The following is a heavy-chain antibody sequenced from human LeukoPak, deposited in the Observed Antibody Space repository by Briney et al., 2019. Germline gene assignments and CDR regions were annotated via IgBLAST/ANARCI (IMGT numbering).Heavy chain of an antibody. CDR2: INYSGSI. V-gene: IGHV4-34*01. D-gene: IGHD5-12*01. CDR1: GGSLSGYY. CDR3: ARDYSGYDYGLYY. J-gene: IGHJ4*02. Sequence: SETLSLTCAVYGGSLSGYYWSWIRQPPGKGLEWIGEINYSGSINSNASLKSRVTISVDTSKIQFSMKLSSVAAADAAVYYCARDYSGYDYGLYYWGQGTLVTVSS.